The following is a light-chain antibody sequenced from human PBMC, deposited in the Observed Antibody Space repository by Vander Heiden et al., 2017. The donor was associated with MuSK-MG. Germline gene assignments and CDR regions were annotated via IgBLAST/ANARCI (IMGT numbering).Light chain of an antibody. Sequence: EIVLTQSPATLSLSPGERATLSCRASQSVSSYLAWYQQKPGQAPRLLIYDASRFSGSGSGTDFTLTISSLEPEDFAVYYCQQRSNGPRTFGQGTKVEIK. CDR2: DA. J-gene: IGKJ1*01. CDR1: QSVSSY. V-gene: IGKV3-11*01. CDR3: QQRSNGPRT.